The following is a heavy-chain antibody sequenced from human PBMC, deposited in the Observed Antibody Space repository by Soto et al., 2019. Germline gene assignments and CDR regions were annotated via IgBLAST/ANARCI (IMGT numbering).Heavy chain of an antibody. CDR2: IYYSGST. V-gene: IGHV4-30-4*01. Sequence: QMQLQESGPGLVKPSQTLSLTCTVSGGSISSGDYYWSWIRQPPGNGLEWIGYIYYSGSTYYNPSLKSRVTISVDTSKNQFSLKLSSVTAADTAVYYCARKGPIVVVVAATPGGWFDPWGQGTLVTVSS. CDR3: ARKGPIVVVVAATPGGWFDP. J-gene: IGHJ5*02. CDR1: GGSISSGDYY. D-gene: IGHD2-15*01.